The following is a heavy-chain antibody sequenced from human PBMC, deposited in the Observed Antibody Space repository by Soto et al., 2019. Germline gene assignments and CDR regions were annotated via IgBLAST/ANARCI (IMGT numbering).Heavy chain of an antibody. V-gene: IGHV3-43*01. CDR3: ARETLSFGSALDV. D-gene: IGHD3-3*01. CDR1: GFSFDDYN. J-gene: IGHJ6*02. CDR2: ITWNGGNT. Sequence: GGSLRLSCAASGFSFDDYNIHWVRQAPGKGLEWVSLITWNGGNTYYADSVKGRFTISRDGTTESVSLQMTSLKREDTGLYYCARETLSFGSALDVWGQGTMVTVSS.